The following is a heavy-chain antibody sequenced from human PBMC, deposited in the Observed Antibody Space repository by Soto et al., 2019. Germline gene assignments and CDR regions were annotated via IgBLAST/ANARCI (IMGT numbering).Heavy chain of an antibody. V-gene: IGHV3-43*01. CDR3: ARETLSFGSALDV. D-gene: IGHD3-3*01. CDR1: GFSFDDYN. J-gene: IGHJ6*02. CDR2: ITWNGGNT. Sequence: GGSLRLSCAASGFSFDDYNIHWVRQAPGKGLEWVSLITWNGGNTYYADSVKGRFTISRDGTTESVSLQMTSLKREDTGLYYCARETLSFGSALDVWGQGTMVTVSS.